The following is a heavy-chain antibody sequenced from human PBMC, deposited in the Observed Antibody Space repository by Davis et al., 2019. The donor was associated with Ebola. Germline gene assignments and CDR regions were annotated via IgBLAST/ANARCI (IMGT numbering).Heavy chain of an antibody. V-gene: IGHV1-24*01. CDR3: ARSGIFGVVISSYYGMDV. Sequence: ASVKVSCKVSGYTLTELSMHWVRQAPGKGLEWMGGFDPEDGETIYAQKFQGRVTMTEDTSTDTAYMELSSLRSEDTAVYYCARSGIFGVVISSYYGMDVWGKGTTVTVSS. D-gene: IGHD3-3*01. CDR1: GYTLTELS. CDR2: FDPEDGET. J-gene: IGHJ6*04.